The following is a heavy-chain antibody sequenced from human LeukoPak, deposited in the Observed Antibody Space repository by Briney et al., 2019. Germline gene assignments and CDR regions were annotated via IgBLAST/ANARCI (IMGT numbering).Heavy chain of an antibody. J-gene: IGHJ4*02. CDR1: GGSFSGYY. CDR3: ASSHNWNFYPSPH. CDR2: INHSGST. D-gene: IGHD1-7*01. Sequence: PSETLSLTCAVYGGSFSGYYWSWIRQPPGKGLEWIGEINHSGSTNYNPSLKSRVTISVDTSKNQFSLKLSSVTAADTAVYYCASSHNWNFYPSPHWGQGTLVTVSS. V-gene: IGHV4-34*01.